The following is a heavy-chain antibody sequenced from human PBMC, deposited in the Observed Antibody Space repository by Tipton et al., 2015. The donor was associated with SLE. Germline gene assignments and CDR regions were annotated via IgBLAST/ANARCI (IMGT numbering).Heavy chain of an antibody. CDR2: IYPGDSNT. J-gene: IGHJ5*02. CDR3: ARLGGSHNWFDP. CDR1: GYTFTNYW. V-gene: IGHV5-51*03. D-gene: IGHD1-26*01. Sequence: QLVQSGAEVRKPGESLKISCRGSGYTFTNYWIAWVRQMPGKGLEWMGSIYPGDSNTRYSPSFQDQVTISADMSISAAYLQWRSLKASDSAMYYCARLGGSHNWFDPWGQGTLVTVSS.